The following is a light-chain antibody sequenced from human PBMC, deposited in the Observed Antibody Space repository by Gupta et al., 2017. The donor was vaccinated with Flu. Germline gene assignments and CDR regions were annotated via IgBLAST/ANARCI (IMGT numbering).Light chain of an antibody. CDR1: HGISTF. J-gene: IGKJ5*01. V-gene: IGKV1-9*01. CDR2: AAS. Sequence: DIQLTKSPSLLSASLGDRVTITCRASHGISTFLAWYQQKPGKAPRPLIFAASTLDTGVPSRFSGSGSGTEFTLTISSLQSEDFAAYYCQQFSSYSSITFGQGTRLEIK. CDR3: QQFSSYSSIT.